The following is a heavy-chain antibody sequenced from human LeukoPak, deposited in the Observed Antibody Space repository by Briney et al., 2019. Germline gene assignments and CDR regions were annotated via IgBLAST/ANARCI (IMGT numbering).Heavy chain of an antibody. CDR1: GGSISSYF. V-gene: IGHV4-59*08. CDR2: IYYSGST. D-gene: IGHD3-22*01. J-gene: IGHJ5*02. CDR3: ARTGDYESSGQAVDWFDP. Sequence: SETLSLTCTVSGGSISSYFWSWIPQPPGKGREWIGYIYYSGSTNYNPSLKSRVTISVDTSKNQFSLKLSSVTAADTAVYYCARTGDYESSGQAVDWFDPWGQGTLVTVSS.